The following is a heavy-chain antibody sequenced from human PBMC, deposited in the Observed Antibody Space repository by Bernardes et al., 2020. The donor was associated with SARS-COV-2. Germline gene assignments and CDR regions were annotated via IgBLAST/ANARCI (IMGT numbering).Heavy chain of an antibody. CDR2: ISSSGSTI. J-gene: IGHJ6*02. V-gene: IGHV3-48*03. CDR1: GFTFSSYE. D-gene: IGHD1-26*01. Sequence: GGSLRLSCAASGFTFSSYEMNWVRQAPGKGLEWVSYISSSGSTIYYADSVKGRFTISRDNAKNSLYLQMNSLRAEDTAVYYCAREFRGGSYFYYYGMDVWGQGTTVTVSS. CDR3: AREFRGGSYFYYYGMDV.